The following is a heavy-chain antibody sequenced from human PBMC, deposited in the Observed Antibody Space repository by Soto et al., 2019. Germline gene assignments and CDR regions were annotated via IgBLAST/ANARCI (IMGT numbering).Heavy chain of an antibody. V-gene: IGHV3-7*01. CDR3: ARAGKGGSGWYGSAFDI. CDR2: IKQDGSEK. J-gene: IGHJ3*02. D-gene: IGHD6-19*01. CDR1: GFTFSSYW. Sequence: EVQLVESGGGLVQPGGSLRLSCAASGFTFSSYWMSWVRQAPGKGLEWVANIKQDGSEKYYVDSVKGRFTISRDNAENSLYLQMNSLRAEDTAVYYCARAGKGGSGWYGSAFDIWGQGTMVTVSS.